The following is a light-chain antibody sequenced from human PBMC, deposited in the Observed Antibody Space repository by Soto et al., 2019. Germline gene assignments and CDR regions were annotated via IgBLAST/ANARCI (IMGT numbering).Light chain of an antibody. CDR2: GAS. Sequence: EIVMTQSPATLSVSLGERATLSCRASQSVSSNLAWYQQKPGQAPRLLIYGASTRATGIPARFSGSGSGTEFTLTISSLQSEDFAVYYCQQYNNWPCTFGQGTKLEIK. CDR3: QQYNNWPCT. CDR1: QSVSSN. V-gene: IGKV3-15*01. J-gene: IGKJ2*02.